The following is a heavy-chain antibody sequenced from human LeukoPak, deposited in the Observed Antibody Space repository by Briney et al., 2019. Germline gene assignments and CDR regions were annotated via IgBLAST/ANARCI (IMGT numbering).Heavy chain of an antibody. Sequence: GGSLRLSCAASGFTFNSYSMNWVRQAPGKGLEWVSYISSSNSTIYYADSVKGRFTFSRDNAKNSLCLQMNSLRAEDTAVYYCARDATYYDFWSGRKYYYYYMDVWGKGTTVTVSS. CDR2: ISSSNSTI. CDR3: ARDATYYDFWSGRKYYYYYMDV. J-gene: IGHJ6*03. V-gene: IGHV3-48*01. CDR1: GFTFNSYS. D-gene: IGHD3-3*01.